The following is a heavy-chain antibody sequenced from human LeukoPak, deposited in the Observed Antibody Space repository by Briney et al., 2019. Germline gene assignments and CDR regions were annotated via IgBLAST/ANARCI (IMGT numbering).Heavy chain of an antibody. CDR1: GFTVNNNY. V-gene: IGHV3-53*01. J-gene: IGHJ1*01. Sequence: GGSLRLSCAASGFTVNNNYMSWVRQAPGKGLEWVSIIYSGGSTYYAASVKGRFTISRDNSKNTLYLQMNSLRAEDTAVYYCARDKAVTTELTQYFHHWGQGTLVTVSS. CDR3: ARDKAVTTELTQYFHH. D-gene: IGHD4-11*01. CDR2: IYSGGST.